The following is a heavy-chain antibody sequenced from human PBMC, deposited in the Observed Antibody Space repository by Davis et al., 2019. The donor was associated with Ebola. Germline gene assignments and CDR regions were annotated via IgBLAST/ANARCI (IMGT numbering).Heavy chain of an antibody. J-gene: IGHJ4*02. CDR3: AKPHSQYSGYDRAPFDF. V-gene: IGHV3-23*01. D-gene: IGHD5-12*01. Sequence: GESLKISCAASDFTFSSHAMSWVRQAPGKGLECVSVMSGSGSRTFYADSVKGRFTISRDNSKNTLYLQMNSLRSEDTAVYYCAKPHSQYSGYDRAPFDFWGQGTLVTVSS. CDR2: MSGSGSRT. CDR1: DFTFSSHA.